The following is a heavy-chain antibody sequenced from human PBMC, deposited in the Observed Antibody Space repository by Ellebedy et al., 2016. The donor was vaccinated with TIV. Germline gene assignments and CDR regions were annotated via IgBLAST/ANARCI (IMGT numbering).Heavy chain of an antibody. CDR2: IYPDGGT. CDR1: GFTVATTH. Sequence: LSLTCAVSGFTVATTHMNWVRQAPGKGLQWVSDIYPDGGTYYHGSVKGRFAISRDNSKNTVYLQMNSLTAEDTAVYYCAREPVPIWAFDSWGQGTLVTVSS. J-gene: IGHJ4*02. CDR3: AREPVPIWAFDS. D-gene: IGHD2-2*02. V-gene: IGHV3-66*01.